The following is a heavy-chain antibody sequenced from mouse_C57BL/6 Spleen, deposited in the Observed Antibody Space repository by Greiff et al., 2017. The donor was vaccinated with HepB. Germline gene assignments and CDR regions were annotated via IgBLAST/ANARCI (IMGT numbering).Heavy chain of an antibody. V-gene: IGHV5-4*01. Sequence: EVQLVESGGGLVKPGGSLKLSCAASGFTFSSYAMSWVRQTPEKRLEWVATISDGGSYTYYPDNVKGRFTISRDNAKNTLYLQMSNLRSEDTAMYYCARDHYGSSWAYEDRGTGIT. CDR1: GFTFSSYA. CDR3: ARDHYGSSWAYED. D-gene: IGHD1-1*01. J-gene: IGHJ1*03. CDR2: ISDGGSYT.